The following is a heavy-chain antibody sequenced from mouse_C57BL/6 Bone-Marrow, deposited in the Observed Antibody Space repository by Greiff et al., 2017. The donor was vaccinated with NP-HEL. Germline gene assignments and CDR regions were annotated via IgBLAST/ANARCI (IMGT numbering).Heavy chain of an antibody. J-gene: IGHJ4*01. Sequence: VQLQQSGAELVRPGTSVKMSCKASGYTFTNYWIGWAKQRPGHGLEWIGDIYPGGGYTNYNEKFKGKATLTADKSSSTAYMQFSSLTSEDPAIYYCARELGDYAMDYWGQGTSVTVSS. CDR2: IYPGGGYT. V-gene: IGHV1-63*01. CDR3: ARELGDYAMDY. D-gene: IGHD4-1*01. CDR1: GYTFTNYW.